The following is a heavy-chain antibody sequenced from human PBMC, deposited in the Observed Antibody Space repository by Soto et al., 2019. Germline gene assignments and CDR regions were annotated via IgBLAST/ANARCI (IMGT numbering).Heavy chain of an antibody. Sequence: QVQLVQSGAEVKKPGSSVKVSCKASGGTFSSYTIRWVRQAPGQGLDWMGRIIPTLGIANYGQKFQGRVTITADKSTSTAYMELSSLRSEDTAVYYCASPPTYYYDSSGYHYWGQGTLVTVSS. J-gene: IGHJ4*02. CDR1: GGTFSSYT. D-gene: IGHD3-22*01. CDR3: ASPPTYYYDSSGYHY. V-gene: IGHV1-69*02. CDR2: IIPTLGIA.